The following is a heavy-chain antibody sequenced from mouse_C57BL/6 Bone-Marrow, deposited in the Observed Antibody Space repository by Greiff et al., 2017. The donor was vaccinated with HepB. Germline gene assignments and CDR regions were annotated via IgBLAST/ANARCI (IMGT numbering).Heavy chain of an antibody. J-gene: IGHJ1*03. CDR1: GYTFTSYG. CDR3: ARYLLRYPDV. Sequence: VQGVESGAELARPGASVKLSCKASGYTFTSYGISWVKQRTGQGLEWIGEIYPRSGNTYYNEKFKGKATLTADKSSSTAYMELRSLTSEDSAVYFCARYLLRYPDVWGTGTTVTVSS. D-gene: IGHD2-10*01. V-gene: IGHV1-81*01. CDR2: IYPRSGNT.